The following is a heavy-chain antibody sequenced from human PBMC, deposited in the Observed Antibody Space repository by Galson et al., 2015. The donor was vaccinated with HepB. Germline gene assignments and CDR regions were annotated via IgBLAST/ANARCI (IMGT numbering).Heavy chain of an antibody. Sequence: SLRLSCAASGFTFSSYSMNWVRQAPGKGLEWVSSISSSSSYIYYADSVKGRFTISRDNAKNSLYLQMNSLRAEDTAVYYCARDFGDILTGDYYFDYWGQGTLVTVSS. CDR1: GFTFSSYS. V-gene: IGHV3-21*01. CDR3: ARDFGDILTGDYYFDY. D-gene: IGHD3-9*01. CDR2: ISSSSSYI. J-gene: IGHJ4*02.